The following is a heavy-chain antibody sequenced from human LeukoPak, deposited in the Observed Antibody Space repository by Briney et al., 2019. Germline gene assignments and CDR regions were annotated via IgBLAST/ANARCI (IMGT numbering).Heavy chain of an antibody. V-gene: IGHV4-34*01. CDR3: ARRLEYCSGGSCYGGLIDY. D-gene: IGHD2-15*01. J-gene: IGHJ4*02. CDR2: INHSGST. CDR1: GGSFSGYY. Sequence: SETLSLTCAVYGGSFSGYYWSWIRQPPGKGPEWIGEINHSGSTNYNPSLKSRVTISVDTSKNQFSLKLSSVTAADTAVYYCARRLEYCSGGSCYGGLIDYWGQGTLVTVSS.